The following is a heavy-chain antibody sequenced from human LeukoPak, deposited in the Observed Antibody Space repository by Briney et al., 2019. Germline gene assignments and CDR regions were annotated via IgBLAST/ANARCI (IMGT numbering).Heavy chain of an antibody. V-gene: IGHV4-34*01. D-gene: IGHD6-6*01. CDR2: INHSGST. J-gene: IGHJ5*02. Sequence: SETLSLTCAVYGGSFSGYYWSWIRQPPGKGLEWIEEINHSGSTNYNPSLKSRVTISVDTSKNQFSLKLSSVTAADTAVYYCARGLPYSSSSRNGDGNWFDPWGQGTLVTVSS. CDR3: ARGLPYSSSSRNGDGNWFDP. CDR1: GGSFSGYY.